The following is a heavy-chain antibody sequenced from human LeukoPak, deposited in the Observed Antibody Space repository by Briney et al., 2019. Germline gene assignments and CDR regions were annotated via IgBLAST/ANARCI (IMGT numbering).Heavy chain of an antibody. J-gene: IGHJ4*02. V-gene: IGHV4-34*01. CDR1: GGSFSGYY. D-gene: IGHD6-13*01. CDR3: ARLAGPSSSLYYFDY. CDR2: INHSGST. Sequence: SETLSLTCAVYGGSFSGYYWSWIRQPPGKGLEWIGEINHSGSTNYNPSLKSRVTMSVDTSKNQFSLKLSSVTAADTAVYYCARLAGPSSSLYYFDYWGQGTLVTVSS.